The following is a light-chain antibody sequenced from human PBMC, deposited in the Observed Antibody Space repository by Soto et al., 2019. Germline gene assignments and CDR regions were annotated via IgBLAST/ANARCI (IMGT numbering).Light chain of an antibody. Sequence: QSVLTQPPSASGTPGQRVTISCSGSPSNIGSNTWSWDQQFSGSAPRLIMYVDYRRPSGVPDRFSGSKSGASASLAISGLQSEDEAFFYCAAWDDSLGGHVVFGGGTKVTVL. J-gene: IGLJ2*01. V-gene: IGLV1-44*01. CDR1: PSNIGSNT. CDR3: AAWDDSLGGHVV. CDR2: VDY.